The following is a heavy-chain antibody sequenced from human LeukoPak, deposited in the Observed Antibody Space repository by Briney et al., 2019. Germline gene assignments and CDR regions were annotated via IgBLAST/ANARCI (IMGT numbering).Heavy chain of an antibody. CDR1: GGSCSGYY. Sequence: SETLSLTCAVYGGSCSGYYWSWIRQPPGKGLEWIGEINHSGSTNYNPSLKSRVTISVDTSKNQFSLKLSSVTAADTAVYYCARGADSYCTNGVCYLYYYYYMDVWGKGTTVTVSS. CDR2: INHSGST. D-gene: IGHD2-8*01. CDR3: ARGADSYCTNGVCYLYYYYYMDV. J-gene: IGHJ6*03. V-gene: IGHV4-34*01.